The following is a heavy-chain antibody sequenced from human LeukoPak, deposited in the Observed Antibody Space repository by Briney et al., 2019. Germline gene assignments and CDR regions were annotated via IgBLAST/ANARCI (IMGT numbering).Heavy chain of an antibody. CDR3: AKDMEDSSAWYFDY. CDR2: IRYDGSNK. CDR1: GFTFNSYG. J-gene: IGHJ4*02. V-gene: IGHV3-30*02. Sequence: GGSLRLSCAASGFTFNSYGMHWARQAPGKGLEWVAFIRYDGSNKYYADSVKGRFTISRDNSKNTLYLQMNSLRAEDTAVYYCAKDMEDSSAWYFDYWGQGTLVTVSS. D-gene: IGHD3-22*01.